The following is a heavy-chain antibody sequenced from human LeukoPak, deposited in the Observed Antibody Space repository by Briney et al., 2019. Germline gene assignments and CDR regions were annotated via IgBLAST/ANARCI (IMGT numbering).Heavy chain of an antibody. CDR3: AREGDGYIY. Sequence: PRGSLRLSCAASGFTFSSYSMNWVRQAPGKGLEWVSSISGSSSYIYYADSVKGRFTISRDNAKNSLYLQMNSLRAEDTAVYYCAREGDGYIYWGQGTLVTVSS. D-gene: IGHD5-24*01. J-gene: IGHJ4*02. V-gene: IGHV3-21*01. CDR2: ISGSSSYI. CDR1: GFTFSSYS.